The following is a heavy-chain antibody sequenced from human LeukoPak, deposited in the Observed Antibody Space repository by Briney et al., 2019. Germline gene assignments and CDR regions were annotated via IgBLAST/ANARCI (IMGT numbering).Heavy chain of an antibody. D-gene: IGHD2-8*01. CDR3: AKGLGYCTTGTCSNLGGFDF. CDR1: AFNFFDYT. Sequence: GGSLRLSCAASAFNFFDYTMSWVRQAPGNGLQWVASINGDGSVTHHADSTKGRFTISRDNSKNTLYLQMDNLRVEDTALYFCAKGLGYCTTGTCSNLGGFDFWGQGTMVSVSS. J-gene: IGHJ3*01. CDR2: INGDGSVT. V-gene: IGHV3-23*01.